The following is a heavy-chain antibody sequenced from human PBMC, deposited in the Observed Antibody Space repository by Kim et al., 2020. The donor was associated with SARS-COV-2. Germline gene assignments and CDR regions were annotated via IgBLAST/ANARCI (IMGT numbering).Heavy chain of an antibody. V-gene: IGHV1-2*02. CDR3: ARAPDQDDTAMVY. J-gene: IGHJ4*02. Sequence: YAQKLQGRVTMTRDTSISPAYMELSRLRSDDTAVYYCARAPDQDDTAMVYWGQGTLVTVSS. D-gene: IGHD5-18*01.